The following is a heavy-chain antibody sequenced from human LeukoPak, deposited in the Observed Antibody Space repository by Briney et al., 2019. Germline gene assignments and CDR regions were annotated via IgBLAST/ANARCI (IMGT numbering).Heavy chain of an antibody. D-gene: IGHD6-13*01. CDR2: IDPNSGGT. Sequence: ASVEVSCKASGYTFTAYYMHWVRQAPGQGLEWMGWIDPNSGGTNFAQKFQGRVTMTRDTSIITAYMELSRLTSDDTAVYYCARGAGTSWFDYWGQGTLVIVSS. J-gene: IGHJ4*02. V-gene: IGHV1-2*02. CDR3: ARGAGTSWFDY. CDR1: GYTFTAYY.